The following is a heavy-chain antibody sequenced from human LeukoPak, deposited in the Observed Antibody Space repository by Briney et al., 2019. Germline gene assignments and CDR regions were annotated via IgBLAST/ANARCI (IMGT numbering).Heavy chain of an antibody. V-gene: IGHV3-66*02. CDR1: GFTFSDAW. CDR3: ARVAYGDYFHFYYYMDV. CDR2: IYSGGNT. J-gene: IGHJ6*03. D-gene: IGHD4-17*01. Sequence: PGGSLRLSCAASGFTFSDAWMSWVRQAPGEGLEWVSIIYSGGNTYYADSVKGRFTISRDNSKNTLYLQMNSLRPEDTAVYYCARVAYGDYFHFYYYMDVWGTGTTVTVSS.